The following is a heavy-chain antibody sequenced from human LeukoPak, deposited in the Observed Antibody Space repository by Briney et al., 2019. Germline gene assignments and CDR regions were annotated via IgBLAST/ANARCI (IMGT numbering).Heavy chain of an antibody. D-gene: IGHD4-17*01. Sequence: GASVKVSFKASGCTFSSYATSWVRQAPGQGLEWMGRIIPIFGIANYAQKFQGRVTITADKSTSTAYMELSSLRSEDTAVYYCARDRERTVTTNRWFDPWGQGTLVTVSS. V-gene: IGHV1-69*04. J-gene: IGHJ5*02. CDR2: IIPIFGIA. CDR1: GCTFSSYA. CDR3: ARDRERTVTTNRWFDP.